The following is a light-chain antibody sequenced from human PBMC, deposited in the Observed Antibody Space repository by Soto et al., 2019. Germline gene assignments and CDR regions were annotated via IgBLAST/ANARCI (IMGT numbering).Light chain of an antibody. J-gene: IGKJ2*01. V-gene: IGKV1-39*01. CDR1: QRISTY. CDR2: AAS. Sequence: DTQMTQSPSSLSASVGVRVTITCRASQRISTYLNWYQQKPGKAPKLLIYAASSLQSGVPSRISGSGSGTEFTLTISSLQPEDFATYHCQQSYSTPHTFGQGTKLEIK. CDR3: QQSYSTPHT.